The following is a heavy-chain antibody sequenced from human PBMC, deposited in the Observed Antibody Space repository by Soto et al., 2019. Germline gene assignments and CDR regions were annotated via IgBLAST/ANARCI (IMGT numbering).Heavy chain of an antibody. D-gene: IGHD2-2*01. Sequence: GGSLRLSCAASGFTFTDYYMSWIRQAPGKGLEWVSDISSSGSAIYYADSVKGRFTISRDNAKNSLYLQMNSLRTEDTAVYYCARDGPLVPPANWFDPWGQGTLVTVSS. V-gene: IGHV3-11*01. CDR2: ISSSGSAI. CDR3: ARDGPLVPPANWFDP. CDR1: GFTFTDYY. J-gene: IGHJ5*02.